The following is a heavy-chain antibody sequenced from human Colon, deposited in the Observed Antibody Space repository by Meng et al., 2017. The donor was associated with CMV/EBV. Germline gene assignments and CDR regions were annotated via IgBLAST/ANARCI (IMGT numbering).Heavy chain of an antibody. J-gene: IGHJ4*02. CDR2: IYPQDGGT. CDR1: GYTFTANH. CDR3: VRESWYFDF. D-gene: IGHD6-13*01. V-gene: IGHV1-2*02. Sequence: QVQLVHSGTEVEKPGASVKLPCKTSGYTFTANHLHWVRQAPGQGLEWMGWIYPQDGGTYFAQKFQDRVTLTRDTSITTAYMELSGLTSDDTAIYYCVRESWYFDFWGEGTLVTVSS.